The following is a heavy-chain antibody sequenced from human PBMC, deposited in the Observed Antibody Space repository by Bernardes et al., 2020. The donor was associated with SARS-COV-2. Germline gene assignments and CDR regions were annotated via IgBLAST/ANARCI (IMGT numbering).Heavy chain of an antibody. CDR2: ISSSSSYI. CDR1: GFTFSSYS. Sequence: GGSLRLSCAASGFTFSSYSMNWVRQAPGKGLEWVSSISSSSSYIYYADSVKGRFTISRDNAKNSLYLQMNSLRAEDTAVYYCARDFMDSSGWYSHLSVQYYYYYYGMDVWGQGTTVTVSS. D-gene: IGHD6-19*01. J-gene: IGHJ6*02. V-gene: IGHV3-21*01. CDR3: ARDFMDSSGWYSHLSVQYYYYYYGMDV.